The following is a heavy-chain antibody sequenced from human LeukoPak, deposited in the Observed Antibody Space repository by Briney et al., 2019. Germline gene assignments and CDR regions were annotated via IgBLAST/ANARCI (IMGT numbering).Heavy chain of an antibody. Sequence: SETLSLTCTVSGGSISNYYWSWIRQPPGKGLEWIGYIYYSGSTYYNPSLKSRVTISVDTSKNQFSLNVRSVTAADTAVYYCARSTWYGDFHPWGQGTLVTVSS. D-gene: IGHD6-13*01. CDR3: ARSTWYGDFHP. CDR1: GGSISNYY. V-gene: IGHV4-59*12. CDR2: IYYSGST. J-gene: IGHJ1*01.